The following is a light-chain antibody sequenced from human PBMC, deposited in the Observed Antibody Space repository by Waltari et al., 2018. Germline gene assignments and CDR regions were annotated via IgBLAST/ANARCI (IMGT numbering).Light chain of an antibody. Sequence: EVVLTQSPATLSLSPGERATLSCRASQGLSSYLAWYQQKPGQAPRLLIYDASNRATGIPARFSGSGSGTDFTLTISSLEPEDFAVYYCQQRINWPLTFGGGTKVEIK. CDR1: QGLSSY. CDR2: DAS. CDR3: QQRINWPLT. J-gene: IGKJ4*01. V-gene: IGKV3-11*01.